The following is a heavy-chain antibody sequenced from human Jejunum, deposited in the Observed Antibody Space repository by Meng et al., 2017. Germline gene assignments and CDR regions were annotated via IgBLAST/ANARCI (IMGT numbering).Heavy chain of an antibody. CDR2: ISHTGRI. CDR3: ARDLLDPNIAATGWFDP. D-gene: IGHD2/OR15-2a*01. Sequence: AQRWDWCPGLCKPPGPLASPAAFSGGSIREYNWWSWARQPPGKGLEWIGEISHTGRINYTPSLKSRVTMSLDKSKNQFSLDLTSVTGADTAVYYCARDLLDPNIAATGWFDPWGQGTLVTVSS. V-gene: IGHV4-4*03. CDR1: GGSIREYNW. J-gene: IGHJ5*02.